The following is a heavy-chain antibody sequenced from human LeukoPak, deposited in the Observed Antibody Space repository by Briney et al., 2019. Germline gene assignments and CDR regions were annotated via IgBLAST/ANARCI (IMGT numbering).Heavy chain of an antibody. V-gene: IGHV4-59*11. CDR3: ARGGVGALRNYYYMDV. CDR1: GGSISSHY. J-gene: IGHJ6*03. CDR2: IYYSGST. D-gene: IGHD1-26*01. Sequence: SETLSLTCTVSGGSISSHYWSWIRQPPGKGLEWIGYIYYSGSTNYNPSLKSRVTISVDTSKNQFSLKLSSVTAADTAVYYCARGGVGALRNYYYMDVWGKGTTVTVSS.